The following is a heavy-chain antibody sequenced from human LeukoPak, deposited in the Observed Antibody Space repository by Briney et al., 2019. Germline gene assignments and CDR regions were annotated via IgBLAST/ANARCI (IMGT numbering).Heavy chain of an antibody. D-gene: IGHD2-2*01. CDR3: AREPIPSQDDIVVAPAAMGRYYYYYYGMDV. Sequence: SVTVSCKASAYTFTGYYMHWVRQVAGQRREWMGWINPNSGGTNYAHKCQGRVTMTRDTSISTAYMELSRLRSDDTAVYYCAREPIPSQDDIVVAPAAMGRYYYYYYGMDVWGQGTTVTVSS. CDR2: INPNSGGT. V-gene: IGHV1-2*07. J-gene: IGHJ6*02. CDR1: AYTFTGYY.